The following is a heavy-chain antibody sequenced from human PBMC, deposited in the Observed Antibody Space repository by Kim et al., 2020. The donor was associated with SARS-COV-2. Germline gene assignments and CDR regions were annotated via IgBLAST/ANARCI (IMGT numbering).Heavy chain of an antibody. J-gene: IGHJ6*02. D-gene: IGHD3-10*01. V-gene: IGHV1-69*13. CDR1: GGTFSSYA. CDR2: IIPIFGTA. Sequence: SVKVSCKASGGTFSSYAISWVRQAPGQGLEWMGGIIPIFGTANYAQKFQGRVTITADESTSTAYMELSSLRSEDTAVYYCARKDSGSGSYSYNPPIPVYYYGMDVWGQGTTVTVSS. CDR3: ARKDSGSGSYSYNPPIPVYYYGMDV.